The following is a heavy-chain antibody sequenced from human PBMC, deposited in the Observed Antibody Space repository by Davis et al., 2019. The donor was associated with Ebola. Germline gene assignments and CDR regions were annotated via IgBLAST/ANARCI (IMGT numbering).Heavy chain of an antibody. D-gene: IGHD1-1*01. Sequence: GESLKISCTDSVITFSSYAMTWVRQAPGKGLEWISCIYSDTTGGSTYYGDSVKGRFTISRDKSKNTLHLQMNSLRAEDTALYFCSGRSGTSGTGFDSWGQGTPVTVSS. CDR1: VITFSSYA. J-gene: IGHJ5*01. V-gene: IGHV3-23*05. CDR3: SGRSGTSGTGFDS. CDR2: IYSDTTGGST.